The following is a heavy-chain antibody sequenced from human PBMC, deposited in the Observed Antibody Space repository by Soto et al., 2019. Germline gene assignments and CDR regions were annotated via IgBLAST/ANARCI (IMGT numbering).Heavy chain of an antibody. Sequence: PSETLSLTCTVSGDSISSDYWSWIRQPPGKRLEWIGFIYNSETTNYNPSLNSRVTISVDTSKNQFSLNLSSVTAAATAVYYCAKEMGGGTAEAVNNWFAPWGRGILVPVPS. CDR2: IYNSETT. CDR1: GDSISSDY. J-gene: IGHJ5*02. V-gene: IGHV4-59*01. CDR3: AKEMGGGTAEAVNNWFAP. D-gene: IGHD6-13*01.